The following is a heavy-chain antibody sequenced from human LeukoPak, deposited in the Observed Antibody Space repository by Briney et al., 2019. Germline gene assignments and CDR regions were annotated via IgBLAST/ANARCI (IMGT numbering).Heavy chain of an antibody. CDR3: ARRRGGYCSSTSCSRFDY. CDR2: FYYSGST. Sequence: SETLSLNCTVSVGSIRSGGYYWSWIRQHPGKGLEWIGYFYYSGSTYYNPSLKSRVTISVDTSKNQFSLKLSSVTAADTAVYYCARRRGGYCSSTSCSRFDYWGQGTLVTVSS. D-gene: IGHD2-2*01. J-gene: IGHJ4*02. V-gene: IGHV4-31*03. CDR1: VGSIRSGGYY.